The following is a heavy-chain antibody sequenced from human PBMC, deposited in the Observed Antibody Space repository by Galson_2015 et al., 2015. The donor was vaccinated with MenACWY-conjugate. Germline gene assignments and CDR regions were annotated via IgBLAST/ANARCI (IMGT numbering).Heavy chain of an antibody. CDR1: GFTFSTYS. CDR2: ISSSSSTI. D-gene: IGHD3-10*01. V-gene: IGHV3-48*02. Sequence: SLRLSCAASGFTFSTYSMNWVRQAPGKGLEWVSYISSSSSTIYYADSVKGRFTISRDNAKNSLYLQMNTLRDEDRAVYYCARERGPYDAFDIWGQGTMVTVSS. J-gene: IGHJ3*02. CDR3: ARERGPYDAFDI.